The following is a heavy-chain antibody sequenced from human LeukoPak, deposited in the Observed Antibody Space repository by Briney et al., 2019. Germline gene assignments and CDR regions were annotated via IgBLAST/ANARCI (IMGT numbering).Heavy chain of an antibody. D-gene: IGHD1-26*01. Sequence: GGSLRLSCAASGFTFSRNGMHWVRQAPGKGLEWVAFISYDGGSKYHADSVKGRFTISRDNSKNTLYLQMNSLRTEDTAVYYCAKDGGGTDFDYWGQGTLVTVSS. CDR3: AKDGGGTDFDY. J-gene: IGHJ4*02. CDR2: ISYDGGSK. CDR1: GFTFSRNG. V-gene: IGHV3-30*18.